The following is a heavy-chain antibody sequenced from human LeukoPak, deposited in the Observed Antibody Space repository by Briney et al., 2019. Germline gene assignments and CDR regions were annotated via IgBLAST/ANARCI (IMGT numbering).Heavy chain of an antibody. D-gene: IGHD6-19*01. CDR3: ASITVAVAGTAAFDI. J-gene: IGHJ3*02. V-gene: IGHV1-46*01. CDR1: GYTFTSYY. Sequence: ASVKVSCKASGYTFTSYYMHWVRQAPGQGLEWMGIINPSGGSTSYAQKFQGRVTTTRDMSTSTVYMELSSLRSEDTAVHYCASITVAVAGTAAFDIWGQGTMVTVSS. CDR2: INPSGGST.